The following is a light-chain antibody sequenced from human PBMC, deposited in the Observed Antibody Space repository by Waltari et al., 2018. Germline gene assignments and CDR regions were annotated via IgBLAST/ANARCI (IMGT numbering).Light chain of an antibody. V-gene: IGLV2-23*01. CDR3: CSYAGSSDVV. J-gene: IGLJ2*01. Sequence: QSALTQPASVSGSPGKSLTISCSGTSSDVRRYNLVSWYQQHPGKAPKLMIFEGSKRPSGVSNRFSGSKSGNTASLTISGLQAEDEADYYCCSYAGSSDVVFGGGTKLTVL. CDR1: SSDVRRYNL. CDR2: EGS.